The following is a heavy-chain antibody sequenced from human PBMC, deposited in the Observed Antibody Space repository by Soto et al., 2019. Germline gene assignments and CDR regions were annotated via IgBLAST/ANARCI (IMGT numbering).Heavy chain of an antibody. V-gene: IGHV3-49*03. CDR1: GFTFGAYA. CDR3: PRGLGFQALCPWYFDY. Sequence: GGSLRLSCTASGFTFGAYAMTWFRQAPGKGLEWVGFIRRKAYGATTEYAASVKGRFSISRDDSKSIAYLQMNSLKTEDTAVYYCPRGLGFQALCPWYFDYWGQGTLVTASS. CDR2: IRRKAYGATT. J-gene: IGHJ4*02. D-gene: IGHD3-16*01.